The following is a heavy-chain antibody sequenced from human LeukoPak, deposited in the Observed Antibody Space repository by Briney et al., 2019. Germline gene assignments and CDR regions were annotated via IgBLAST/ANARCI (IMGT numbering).Heavy chain of an antibody. CDR2: INPNSGGT. CDR1: GYTFTGYY. Sequence: ASVKVSCKASGYTFTGYYMHWVRQAPGQGLEWMGWINPNSGGTNYAQKFQGRVTMTRDTSISTAYVELSRLRSDDTAVYYCATHPRGSGWYYGMDVWGQGTTVTVSS. J-gene: IGHJ6*02. D-gene: IGHD6-19*01. CDR3: ATHPRGSGWYYGMDV. V-gene: IGHV1-2*02.